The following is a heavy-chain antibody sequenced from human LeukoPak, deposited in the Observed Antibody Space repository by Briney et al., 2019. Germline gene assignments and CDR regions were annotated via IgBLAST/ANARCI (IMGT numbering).Heavy chain of an antibody. J-gene: IGHJ1*01. D-gene: IGHD6-13*01. Sequence: GGSLRLSCAASGFTFSSYWMSWVRQAPGKGLEWVANIKQDGSEKDYVDSVKGRFTISRDNAKNSLYLQMNSLRAEDTAVYYCVRDRSSSSWLPFQHWGQGTLVTVSS. V-gene: IGHV3-7*01. CDR1: GFTFSSYW. CDR3: VRDRSSSSWLPFQH. CDR2: IKQDGSEK.